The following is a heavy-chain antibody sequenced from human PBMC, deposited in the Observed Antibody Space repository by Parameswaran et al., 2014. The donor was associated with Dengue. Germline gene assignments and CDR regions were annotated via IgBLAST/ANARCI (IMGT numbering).Heavy chain of an antibody. J-gene: IGHJ6*02. CDR3: ARGGYCSAGCPTYYYYGVDV. CDR2: INHGGST. V-gene: IGHV4-34*01. Sequence: WIRQPPGKGLEWIGEINHGGSTNYNPSLKSRVTISVDTSKNQFSLKLSSVTAADTAVYYCARGGYCSAGCPTYYYYGVDVWGQGTTVTVSS. D-gene: IGHD2-15*01.